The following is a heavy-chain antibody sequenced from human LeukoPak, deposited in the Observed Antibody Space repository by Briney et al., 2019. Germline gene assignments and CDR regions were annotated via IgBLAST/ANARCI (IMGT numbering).Heavy chain of an antibody. V-gene: IGHV3-15*01. CDR3: TTEQGQWLLLGY. D-gene: IGHD5-12*01. CDR1: GFTFSNAW. J-gene: IGHJ4*02. CDR2: IKSKTDGGTT. Sequence: GGSLRLSCAASGFTFSNAWMSWVRQAPGKGLEWVGRIKSKTDGGTTDYAAPVKGRFTISRDDSNNTLYLQMNSLKTEDTAVYYCTTEQGQWLLLGYWGQGTLVTVSS.